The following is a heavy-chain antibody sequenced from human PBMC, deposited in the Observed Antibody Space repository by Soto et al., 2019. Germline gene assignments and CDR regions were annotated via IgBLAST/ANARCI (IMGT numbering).Heavy chain of an antibody. J-gene: IGHJ4*02. Sequence: GGSLRLSCAASGFTFNIYAMAWVRQAPGKGLEWVSTTGATGRTTYYADSVKGRFTVSRDNSKNTLDLQMSNLRAEDTAVYYCATVHNTSRSFDYWGQGTLVTVSS. CDR1: GFTFNIYA. V-gene: IGHV3-23*01. CDR2: TGATGRTT. D-gene: IGHD1-20*01. CDR3: ATVHNTSRSFDY.